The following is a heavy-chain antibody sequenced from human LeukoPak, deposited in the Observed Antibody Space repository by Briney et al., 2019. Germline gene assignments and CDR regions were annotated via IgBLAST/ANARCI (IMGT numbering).Heavy chain of an antibody. J-gene: IGHJ4*02. CDR2: ISTSGST. Sequence: QSSETLSLTCTVSGGSISSATYYWNYIRQPAGRGLEWIGRISTSGSTNYNPSLKSRVTISVDTSKNQFSLKLSSVTAADTAMYYCARDQDGSCYVDYWGQGTLVTVSS. CDR1: GGSISSATYY. V-gene: IGHV4-61*02. CDR3: ARDQDGSCYVDY. D-gene: IGHD2-15*01.